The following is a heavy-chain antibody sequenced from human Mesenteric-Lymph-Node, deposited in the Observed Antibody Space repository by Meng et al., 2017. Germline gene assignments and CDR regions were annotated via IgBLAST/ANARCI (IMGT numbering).Heavy chain of an antibody. Sequence: SVKVSCKASGYTFTGYYMHWVRQAPGQGLEWMGGIIPIFGTANYAQKFQGRVTITADKSTSTAYMELSSLRSEDTAVYYCARDSYGSINGMDVWGQGTTVTVSS. J-gene: IGHJ6*02. CDR3: ARDSYGSINGMDV. D-gene: IGHD5-18*01. CDR2: IIPIFGTA. CDR1: GYTFTGYY. V-gene: IGHV1-69*06.